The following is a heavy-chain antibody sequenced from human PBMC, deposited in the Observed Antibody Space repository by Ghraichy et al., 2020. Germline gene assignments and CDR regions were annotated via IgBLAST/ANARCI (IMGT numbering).Heavy chain of an antibody. V-gene: IGHV4-39*01. CDR2: IFVGGST. D-gene: IGHD5-18*01. J-gene: IGHJ6*02. CDR3: ARQAPYSPPVYGMDV. Sequence: SQTLSLTCTVSGGSILSDTYFWGWLRQPPGKGLEWIGCIFVGGSTHYKPSLKSRVTISADTSKNQVSLKVSSMTAADTAVYYCARQAPYSPPVYGMDVWDQGTPVTVSS. CDR1: GGSILSDTYF.